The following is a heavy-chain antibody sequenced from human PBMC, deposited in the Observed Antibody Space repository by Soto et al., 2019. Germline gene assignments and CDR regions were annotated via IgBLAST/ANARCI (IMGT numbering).Heavy chain of an antibody. V-gene: IGHV3-48*01. J-gene: IGHJ4*02. CDR3: ARDYSSYGPFDY. Sequence: GALRLSCAASGFTFSSYGMHWVRQAPGTGLEGVSYISSSSSTIYYADSVKGRFTISRDNAKNSLYLQMNSLSAEDTAVYYCARDYSSYGPFDYWGQGTLVTVSS. D-gene: IGHD5-18*01. CDR2: ISSSSSTI. CDR1: GFTFSSYG.